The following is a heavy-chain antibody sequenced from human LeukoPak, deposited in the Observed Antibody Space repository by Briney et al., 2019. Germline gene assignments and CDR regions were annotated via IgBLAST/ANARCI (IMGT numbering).Heavy chain of an antibody. CDR3: TRGTGGSA. CDR1: GFTISSYE. Sequence: GGSLRLSCAASGFTISSYEMNWVRQAPGKGLEWVSYISGGDTTIYYADSVRGRFTISRDNAKNSLYLQMNSLRAEDTALYYCTRGTGGSAWGQGTLVTASS. J-gene: IGHJ5*02. CDR2: ISGGDTTI. D-gene: IGHD2-15*01. V-gene: IGHV3-48*03.